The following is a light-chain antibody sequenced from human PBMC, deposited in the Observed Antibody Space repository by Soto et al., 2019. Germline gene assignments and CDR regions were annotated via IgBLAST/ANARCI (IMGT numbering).Light chain of an antibody. CDR3: QQYGSSPPRLT. J-gene: IGKJ4*01. V-gene: IGKV3-20*01. Sequence: EIVLTQSPGTLSLSPGERATLSCRASQSVSSSYLAWYQQKPGQAPRLLIYGASSRATGIPDRFSGSGSGTDFTLTICRLVPEDFAVYYCQQYGSSPPRLTFGGGTKV. CDR1: QSVSSSY. CDR2: GAS.